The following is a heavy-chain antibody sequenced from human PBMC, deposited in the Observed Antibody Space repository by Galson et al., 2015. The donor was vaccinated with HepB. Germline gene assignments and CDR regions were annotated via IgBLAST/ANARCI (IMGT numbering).Heavy chain of an antibody. Sequence: PALVKPTQTLTLTCTFSGFSLSTSGMCVSWIRQPPGKALEWLARIDWDDDKYYSTSLKTRLTISKDTSKNQVVLTMTNMDPVDTATYYCARTRAPDPDSSGPHDAFDIWGQGTMVTVSS. V-gene: IGHV2-70*11. CDR3: ARTRAPDPDSSGPHDAFDI. CDR1: GFSLSTSGMC. D-gene: IGHD3-22*01. J-gene: IGHJ3*02. CDR2: IDWDDDK.